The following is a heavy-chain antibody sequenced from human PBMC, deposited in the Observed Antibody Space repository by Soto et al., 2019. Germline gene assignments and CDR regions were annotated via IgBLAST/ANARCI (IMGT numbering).Heavy chain of an antibody. CDR3: TRSAISPYGGLIGPLDY. CDR2: INPANGNT. J-gene: IGHJ4*02. D-gene: IGHD3-16*02. V-gene: IGHV1-3*05. Sequence: QVQLAQSGAEERKPGASVKVSCEATGYTFTAYAMHWVRQAPGQRLEWMGWINPANGNTKYSQKFQCRLTITSDTSANTVYMELNSLTSEDTAMYYCTRSAISPYGGLIGPLDYWGQGNLVTVSS. CDR1: GYTFTAYA.